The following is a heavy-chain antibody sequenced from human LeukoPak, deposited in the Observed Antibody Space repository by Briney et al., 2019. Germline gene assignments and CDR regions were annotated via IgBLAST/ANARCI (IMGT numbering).Heavy chain of an antibody. CDR3: ARHYSDSSGWYYGDCDY. CDR2: IYPGDSDT. V-gene: IGHV5-51*01. CDR1: GYSFTSYW. Sequence: PGESLKISCKGSGYSFTSYWIGWVRQMPGKGLEWMGIIYPGDSDTRYSPSFQGQVTISADKSISTAYLQWSSLKASDTAMYYCARHYSDSSGWYYGDCDYWGQGTLVTVSS. D-gene: IGHD6-19*01. J-gene: IGHJ4*02.